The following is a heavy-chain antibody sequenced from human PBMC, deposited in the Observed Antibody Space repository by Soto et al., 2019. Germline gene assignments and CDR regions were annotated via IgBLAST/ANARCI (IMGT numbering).Heavy chain of an antibody. CDR3: AKDPGPAGNYFDY. V-gene: IGHV3-23*01. CDR2: ISGSGGST. CDR1: GFTFTTYA. D-gene: IGHD6-13*01. J-gene: IGHJ4*02. Sequence: GGSLRLSCAASGFTFTTYAMSWVRQAPGKGLEWVSGISGSGGSTYYADSVKGRFTISRDNSKNTLYLQMNSLRAEDTAVYSCAKDPGPAGNYFDYWGQGTLVTVSS.